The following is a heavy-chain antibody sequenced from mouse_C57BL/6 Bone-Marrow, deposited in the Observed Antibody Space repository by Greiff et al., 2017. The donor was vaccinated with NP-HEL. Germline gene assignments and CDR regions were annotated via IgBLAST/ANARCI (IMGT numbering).Heavy chain of an antibody. V-gene: IGHV1-12*01. J-gene: IGHJ3*01. Sequence: LQQSGAELVRPGASVKMSCKASGYTFTSYNMHWAKQTPRQGLEWIGAIYPGNGDTSYNQKFKGKATLTVDKSSSTAYMQLSSLTSEDSAVYFCAGNLFAYWGQGTLVTVSA. CDR3: AGNLFAY. CDR1: GYTFTSYN. D-gene: IGHD2-1*01. CDR2: IYPGNGDT.